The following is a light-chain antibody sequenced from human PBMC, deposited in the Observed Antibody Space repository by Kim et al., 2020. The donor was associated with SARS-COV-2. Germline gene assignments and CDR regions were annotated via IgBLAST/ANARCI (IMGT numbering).Light chain of an antibody. J-gene: IGKJ2*03. V-gene: IGKV3-20*01. CDR3: QQYGSSYS. Sequence: LSPGERATLSCRASQSVSSSYSAWYQQKPGQAPRLLIYGASSRATGIPDRFSGSGSGTDFTLTISRLEPEDFAVYYCQQYGSSYSFGQETKLEIK. CDR1: QSVSSSY. CDR2: GAS.